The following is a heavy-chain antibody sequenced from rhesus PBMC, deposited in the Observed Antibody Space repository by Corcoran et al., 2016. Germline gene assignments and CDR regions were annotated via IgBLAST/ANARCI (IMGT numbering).Heavy chain of an antibody. V-gene: IGHV4-122*02. CDR3: ARVPYSGNFWYFDL. CDR2: ISYRGST. Sequence: QLQLQESGPGLVKPSETLSLTCAVSGYSISSGYGWSWICQPPGKGLEWIGYISYRGSTSYNPSLKSRVTISRDTSKNQFSLKLSSVTAADTAVYYCARVPYSGNFWYFDLWGPGTPITISS. J-gene: IGHJ2*01. D-gene: IGHD6-25*01. CDR1: GYSISSGYG.